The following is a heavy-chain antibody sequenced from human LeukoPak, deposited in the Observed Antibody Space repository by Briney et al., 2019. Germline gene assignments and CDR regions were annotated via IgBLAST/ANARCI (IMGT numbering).Heavy chain of an antibody. CDR2: IKQDGSEK. D-gene: IGHD1-1*01. CDR3: ARPLGNGWFDL. J-gene: IGHJ5*02. Sequence: GGSLRLSCAASGFTFSSSWMMSGVRRAPGKGLEWVANIKQDGSEKFYVGSVKGRFTISRDNAKNSLHLQMNSLRDEDTAMYYCARPLGNGWFDLWGQGTLVTVSS. CDR1: GFTFSSSW. V-gene: IGHV3-7*01.